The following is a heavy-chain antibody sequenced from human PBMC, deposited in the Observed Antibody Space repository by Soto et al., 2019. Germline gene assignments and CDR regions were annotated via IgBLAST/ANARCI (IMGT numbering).Heavy chain of an antibody. D-gene: IGHD5-18*01. Sequence: ASVKVSCKASGYTFTGYYMHWVRQAPGQGLELMGWINPNSGGTNYAQKFQGRVTMTRDTSISTAYMELSRLRSDDTAVYYCARVEYSYGYDGMDVWGQGTTVTVSS. J-gene: IGHJ6*02. CDR3: ARVEYSYGYDGMDV. V-gene: IGHV1-2*02. CDR2: INPNSGGT. CDR1: GYTFTGYY.